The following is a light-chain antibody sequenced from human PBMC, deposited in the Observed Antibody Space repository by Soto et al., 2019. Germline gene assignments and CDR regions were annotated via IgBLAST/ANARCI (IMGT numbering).Light chain of an antibody. CDR1: SSDVGSYNL. Sequence: QSALTQPASVSGSPGQSITISCTGTSSDVGSYNLVSWYQQHPGKAPKLMIYEGSKRPSGVSNRFSGSKSGNTASLTISGFQAEDEADYYCCSYAGSRQGVFGGGTKLTVL. CDR2: EGS. CDR3: CSYAGSRQGV. V-gene: IGLV2-23*01. J-gene: IGLJ2*01.